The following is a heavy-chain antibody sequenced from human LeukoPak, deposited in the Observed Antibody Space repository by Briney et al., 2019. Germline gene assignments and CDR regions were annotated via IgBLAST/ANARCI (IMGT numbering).Heavy chain of an antibody. D-gene: IGHD3-16*02. J-gene: IGHJ6*04. Sequence: ASVTVSCKASGGTFSSYAISWVRQAPGQGLEWMGGIIPIFGTANYAQKFQGRVTITAGKSTSTAYMELSSLRSEDTAVYYCARVNPEYDYVWGSYRYSPMDVWGKGTTVTVSS. CDR1: GGTFSSYA. V-gene: IGHV1-69*06. CDR3: ARVNPEYDYVWGSYRYSPMDV. CDR2: IIPIFGTA.